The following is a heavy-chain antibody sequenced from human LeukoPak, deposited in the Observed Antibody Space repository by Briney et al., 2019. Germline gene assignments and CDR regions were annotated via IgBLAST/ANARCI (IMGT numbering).Heavy chain of an antibody. CDR2: ISAYNGNT. CDR3: ARGITDTYYDILTGYSYFDY. D-gene: IGHD3-9*01. V-gene: IGHV1-18*01. CDR1: GYTFTSYG. J-gene: IGHJ4*02. Sequence: ASVKVSCKASGYTFTSYGISWVRQAPGQGLEWMGWISAYNGNTNYAQKLQGRVTMTTDTSTSTAYMELRSLRSDDTAVYYCARGITDTYYDILTGYSYFDYWGQGTLVTVSS.